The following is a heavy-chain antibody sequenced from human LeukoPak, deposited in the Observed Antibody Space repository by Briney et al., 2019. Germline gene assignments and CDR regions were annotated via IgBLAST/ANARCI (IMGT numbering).Heavy chain of an antibody. V-gene: IGHV4-4*07. D-gene: IGHD6-19*01. CDR1: GGSISSYY. CDR2: IYTSGST. J-gene: IGHJ4*02. CDR3: ASTGYSSGWYPSFFFDY. Sequence: PSETLSLTCTVSGGSISSYYWSWIRQPAGKGLEWIGRIYTSGSTNYNPSLKSRVTMSVDTSKNQFSLKLSSVTAADTAVYYCASTGYSSGWYPSFFFDYWGQGTLVTVSS.